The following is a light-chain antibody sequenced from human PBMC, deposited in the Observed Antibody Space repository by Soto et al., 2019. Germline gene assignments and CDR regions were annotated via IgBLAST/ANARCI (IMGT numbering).Light chain of an antibody. J-gene: IGKJ1*01. CDR2: GAS. CDR1: QSVGSN. V-gene: IGKV3-15*01. CDR3: QQYNNWLGT. Sequence: EIVMTQSPATLSVSPGERATLSCRASQSVGSNVAWYQQKPGQAPRLLIYGASTRATGIPARFSGSGSGAELTLTISSLQSEDFALYYCQQYNNWLGTFGQGTKVEIK.